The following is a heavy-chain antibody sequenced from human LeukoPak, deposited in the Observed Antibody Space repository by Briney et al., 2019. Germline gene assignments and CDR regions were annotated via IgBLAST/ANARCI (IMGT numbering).Heavy chain of an antibody. V-gene: IGHV3-11*01. Sequence: GGSLRLSCAAPGFTFSDYYMSWIRQAPGKGLERVSYISSSGSTIYYADSVKGRFTISRDNAKNSLYLQMNSLRAEDTAVYYCARVDEWELPYFDYWGQGTLVTVSS. CDR1: GFTFSDYY. D-gene: IGHD1-26*01. CDR2: ISSSGSTI. CDR3: ARVDEWELPYFDY. J-gene: IGHJ4*02.